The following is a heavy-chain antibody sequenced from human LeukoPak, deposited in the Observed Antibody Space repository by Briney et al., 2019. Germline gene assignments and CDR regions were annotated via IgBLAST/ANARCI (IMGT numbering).Heavy chain of an antibody. CDR3: ARTRPQDYSTSYMDV. Sequence: SETLSLTCNVPGDSISSDYWSWIRQSPGKGLEWIGFIFHSGTTDYNPALQSRVAISIDKSKNQFSLKMTSVTAADTAVYYCARTRPQDYSTSYMDVWGKGTTVTVSS. V-gene: IGHV4-59*08. J-gene: IGHJ6*04. D-gene: IGHD4-11*01. CDR1: GDSISSDY. CDR2: IFHSGTT.